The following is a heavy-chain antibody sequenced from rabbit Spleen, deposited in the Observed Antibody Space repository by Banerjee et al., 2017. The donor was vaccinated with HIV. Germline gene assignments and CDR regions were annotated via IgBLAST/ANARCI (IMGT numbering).Heavy chain of an antibody. D-gene: IGHD1-1*01. CDR3: ARDLIGIIGWNFYL. J-gene: IGHJ3*01. Sequence: QEQLEESGGDLVKPEGSLTLTCTASGFSFSSTYYMCWVRQAPGKGLEWIACINTYTGKSVYASWATGRFTISRTSSITVTLQMTSLTAADTATYFCARDLIGIIGWNFYLWGQGTLVTVS. V-gene: IGHV1S45*01. CDR1: GFSFSSTYY. CDR2: INTYTGKS.